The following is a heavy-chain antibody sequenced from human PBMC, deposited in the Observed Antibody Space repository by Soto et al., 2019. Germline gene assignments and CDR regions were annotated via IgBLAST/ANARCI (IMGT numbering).Heavy chain of an antibody. CDR3: ARFRARVYAMYAFDS. D-gene: IGHD2-8*01. CDR1: GGSISSYY. CDR2: IYYSGST. V-gene: IGHV4-59*01. Sequence: PSETLSLTCTVSGGSISSYYRSWIRQPPGKGLEWIGYIYYSGSTNYNPSLKSRVTISVDTSKNQFSLKLSSVTAADTAVYYCARFRARVYAMYAFDSWGQGTMVTVSS. J-gene: IGHJ3*02.